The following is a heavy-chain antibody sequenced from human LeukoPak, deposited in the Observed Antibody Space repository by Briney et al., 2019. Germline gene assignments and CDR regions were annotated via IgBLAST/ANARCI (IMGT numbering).Heavy chain of an antibody. Sequence: GGSLRLSCAASGFTFSSYGMHWVRQAPGKGLEWVAVIWYDGSNKYYADSVKGRFTISRDNSKNTLYLQMNSLRAEDTAVYYCAREYGDYQYYFDYWGQGTLVTVSS. CDR3: AREYGDYQYYFDY. V-gene: IGHV3-33*01. CDR1: GFTFSSYG. J-gene: IGHJ4*02. D-gene: IGHD4-17*01. CDR2: IWYDGSNK.